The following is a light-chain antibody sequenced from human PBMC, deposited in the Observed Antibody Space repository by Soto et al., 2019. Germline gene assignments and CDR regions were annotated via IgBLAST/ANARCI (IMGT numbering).Light chain of an antibody. J-gene: IGLJ1*01. CDR2: DVS. CDR3: CSYRARIYV. CDR1: SSDVGGYNY. Sequence: QSALTQPRSVSGSPGQSATISCTGTSSDVGGYNYVSWYQQYPGKAPKLIIYDVSKRPSGVPDRFSGSKSGNTASLTISGLQAEDEADYYCCSYRARIYVFGTGTKLTVL. V-gene: IGLV2-11*01.